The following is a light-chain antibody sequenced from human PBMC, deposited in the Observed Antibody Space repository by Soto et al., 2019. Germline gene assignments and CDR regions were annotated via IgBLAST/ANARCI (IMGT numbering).Light chain of an antibody. CDR3: QQYNNWPLFT. CDR2: GAS. CDR1: QSVNNN. J-gene: IGKJ3*01. V-gene: IGKV3-15*01. Sequence: EIVMTQSPATLSVSPGERATLSCRASQSVNNNLAWYQQKPGQAPRLLIYGASIRATGIPARFSGSESGTEFTITISSLQSEDFAVYYCQQYNNWPLFTFGPGTKVDIK.